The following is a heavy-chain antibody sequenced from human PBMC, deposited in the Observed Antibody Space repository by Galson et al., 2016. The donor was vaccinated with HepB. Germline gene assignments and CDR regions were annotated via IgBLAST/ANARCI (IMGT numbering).Heavy chain of an antibody. CDR1: GFTFRRYG. V-gene: IGHV3-33*01. CDR3: AREYRGDFRIDY. CDR2: IWSDGGNK. Sequence: SLRLSCAASGFTFRRYGMHWVRQAPGKGLEWVGGIWSDGGNKFYADYMKGRFTISRDNSKNTLYLQMNSLRAVDTAVYYCAREYRGDFRIDYWGQGTLVTVSA. J-gene: IGHJ4*02. D-gene: IGHD5-18*01.